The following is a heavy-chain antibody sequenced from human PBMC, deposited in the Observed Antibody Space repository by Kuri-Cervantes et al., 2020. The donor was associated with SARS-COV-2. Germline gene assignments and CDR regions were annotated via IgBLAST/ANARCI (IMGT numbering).Heavy chain of an antibody. D-gene: IGHD1-1*01. J-gene: IGHJ3*02. CDR2: ISSSGSTI. Sequence: LSLTCAASGFTFSSYAMNWVRQAPGKGLEWVSYISSSGSTIYYADSVKGRFTISRDNAKNSLYLQMNSLRAEDTAVYYCAIIGTLYNFDAFDIWGQGTMVTVSS. CDR3: AIIGTLYNFDAFDI. CDR1: GFTFSSYA. V-gene: IGHV3-48*03.